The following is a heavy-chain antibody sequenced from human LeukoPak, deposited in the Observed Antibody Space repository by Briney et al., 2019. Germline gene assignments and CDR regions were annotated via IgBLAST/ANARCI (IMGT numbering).Heavy chain of an antibody. Sequence: SETLSLTCSVSGGSISSTNYDWGWIRQPPGKGLEWIGNIYYSGSTYYNPSLKSRVTVSVDTSNNQFSLKLSSVTAADTAVYYCARFFALFYYDKIGGWFDPWGQGTLVTVSS. CDR3: ARFFALFYYDKIGGWFDP. CDR1: GGSISSTNYD. V-gene: IGHV4-39*01. J-gene: IGHJ5*02. CDR2: IYYSGST. D-gene: IGHD3-22*01.